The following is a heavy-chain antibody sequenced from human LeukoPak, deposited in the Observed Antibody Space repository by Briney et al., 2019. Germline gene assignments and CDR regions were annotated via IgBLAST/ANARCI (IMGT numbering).Heavy chain of an antibody. V-gene: IGHV1-69*01. CDR3: ARGFLEWLLYRNWFDP. J-gene: IGHJ5*02. CDR1: GGTFISYA. Sequence: GSSXKVSYKASGGTFISYAISWVRQAPGQGREWMGGIIPIFGTANHAQKFQGRVTITADESTSTAYMELSSLRSEDTAVYYCARGFLEWLLYRNWFDPWGQGTLVTVSS. D-gene: IGHD3-3*01. CDR2: IIPIFGTA.